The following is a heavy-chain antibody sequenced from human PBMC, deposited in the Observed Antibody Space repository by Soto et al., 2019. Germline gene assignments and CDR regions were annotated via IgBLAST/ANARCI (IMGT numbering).Heavy chain of an antibody. CDR3: ARDFSIAARPYYYYGMDV. CDR2: ISSSSSYI. CDR1: GFTFSSYS. D-gene: IGHD6-6*01. J-gene: IGHJ6*02. Sequence: GGSLRLSCAASGFTFSSYSMNWVRQAPGKGLEWVSSISSSSSYIYYADSVKGRFTISRDNAKNSLYLQMNSLRAEDTAVYYCARDFSIAARPYYYYGMDVWGQGNTVTVS. V-gene: IGHV3-21*01.